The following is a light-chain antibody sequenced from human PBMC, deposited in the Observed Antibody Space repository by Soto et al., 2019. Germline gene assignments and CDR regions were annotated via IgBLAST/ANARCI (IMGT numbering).Light chain of an antibody. CDR1: QSVSSY. CDR3: QQRSNWPPRWT. Sequence: EIVLTQSPATLSLSPGERATLSCRASQSVSSYLAWYQQKPGQAPRLLIYDASNRATGIPARFSGSGSGTDLPLTISSLEPEDFAVYYCQQRSNWPPRWTFGQGTKVEIK. V-gene: IGKV3-11*01. J-gene: IGKJ1*01. CDR2: DAS.